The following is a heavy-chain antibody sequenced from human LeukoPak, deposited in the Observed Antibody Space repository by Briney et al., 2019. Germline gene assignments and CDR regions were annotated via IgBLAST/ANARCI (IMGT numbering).Heavy chain of an antibody. CDR2: ISGSGGST. D-gene: IGHD3-22*01. Sequence: PGGSLRLSCTASGFTFGDYAMSWFRQAPGKGLEWVSAISGSGGSTYYVDSVKGRFTISRDNPKNTLYLQMNSLRAEDTAVYYCAEDKKYSSGYYYRFNDASDIWGQGTMVTVSS. CDR1: GFTFGDYA. CDR3: AEDKKYSSGYYYRFNDASDI. V-gene: IGHV3-23*01. J-gene: IGHJ3*02.